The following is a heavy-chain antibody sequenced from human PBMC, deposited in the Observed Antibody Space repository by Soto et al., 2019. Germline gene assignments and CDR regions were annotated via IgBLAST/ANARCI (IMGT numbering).Heavy chain of an antibody. Sequence: GGSLRLSCAASGFTLSSYSINWVRQAPGKGLEWVSYISSSSSTIYYADSVKGRFTISRDNAKKSLYLQMNSLRDEDPAVYYCASRQVRGVIDFDYWGQGTLVTVSS. J-gene: IGHJ4*02. CDR1: GFTLSSYS. CDR3: ASRQVRGVIDFDY. V-gene: IGHV3-48*02. D-gene: IGHD3-10*01. CDR2: ISSSSSTI.